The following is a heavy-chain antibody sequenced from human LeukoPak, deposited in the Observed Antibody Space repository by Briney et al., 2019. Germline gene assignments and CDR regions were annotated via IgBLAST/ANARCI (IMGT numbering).Heavy chain of an antibody. CDR2: INHSGST. J-gene: IGHJ4*02. V-gene: IGHV4-34*01. Sequence: SETLSLTCTVSGGSISSYYWSWIRQPPGKGLEWIVEINHSGSTNYNPSLKSRVTISVDTSKNQSSLKLSSVTAADTAVYYCARERPSYYDILTGYYPRSLPYYFDYWGQGTLVTVSS. CDR3: ARERPSYYDILTGYYPRSLPYYFDY. D-gene: IGHD3-9*01. CDR1: GGSISSYY.